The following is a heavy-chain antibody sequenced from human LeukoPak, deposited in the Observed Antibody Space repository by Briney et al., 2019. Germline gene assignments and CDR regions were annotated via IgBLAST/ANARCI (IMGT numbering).Heavy chain of an antibody. CDR3: AKEAPG. CDR1: GFTFSSYG. V-gene: IGHV3-30*02. J-gene: IGHJ4*02. Sequence: GGSLRLSCAASGFTFSSYGMHWVRQAPGKGLEWVAFIQYDGSNKYYADSVKGRFTISRDNSKNTLYLQMNSLRAEDAAVYYCAKEAPGWGQGTLVTVSS. CDR2: IQYDGSNK.